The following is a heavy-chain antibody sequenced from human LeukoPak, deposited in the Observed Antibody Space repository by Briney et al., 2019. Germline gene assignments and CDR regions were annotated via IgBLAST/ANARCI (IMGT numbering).Heavy chain of an antibody. CDR3: ARASWSGSYSGRNDY. D-gene: IGHD1-26*01. V-gene: IGHV1-69*04. J-gene: IGHJ4*02. CDR1: GGTFSSYA. Sequence: ASVKASCKASGGTFSSYAISWVRQAPGQGLEWMGRIIPILGIANYAQKFQGRVTITADKSTSTAYMELSSLRSEDTAVYYCARASWSGSYSGRNDYWGQGTLVTVSS. CDR2: IIPILGIA.